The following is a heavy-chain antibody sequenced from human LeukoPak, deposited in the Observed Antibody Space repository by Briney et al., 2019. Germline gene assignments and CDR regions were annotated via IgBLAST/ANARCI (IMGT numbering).Heavy chain of an antibody. V-gene: IGHV1-58*02. D-gene: IGHD5-12*01. J-gene: IGHJ6*03. Sequence: GASVKVSCKASGFTFTSSAMQWVRQARGQRLEWIGWIVVGSGNTNYAQKFQERVTITRDMSTSTAYMELSSLRSEDTAVYYCAAGGSGIGGYDTYYYYYYMDVWGKGTTVTVSS. CDR2: IVVGSGNT. CDR1: GFTFTSSA. CDR3: AAGGSGIGGYDTYYYYYYMDV.